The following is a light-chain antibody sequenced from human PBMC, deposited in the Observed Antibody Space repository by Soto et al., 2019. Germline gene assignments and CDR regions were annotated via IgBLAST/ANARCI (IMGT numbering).Light chain of an antibody. Sequence: QSALTQPRSVSGSPGQSVSISCTGTSSDVGTYTYVSWYQQQLGKAANLIMYEVIERPSAVPDRPSGSKSGKTASLTISGLQAEDEADYYGCSYAGSYTHVFGTGTKVTVL. V-gene: IGLV2-11*01. CDR1: SSDVGTYTY. CDR3: CSYAGSYTHV. CDR2: EVI. J-gene: IGLJ1*01.